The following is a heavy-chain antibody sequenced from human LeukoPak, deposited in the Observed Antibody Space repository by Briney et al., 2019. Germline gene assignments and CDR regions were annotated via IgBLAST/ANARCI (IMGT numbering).Heavy chain of an antibody. V-gene: IGHV4-59*12. Sequence: PSETLSLTCTVSGGSISSYYWSWIRQPPGKGLEWIGYIYYSGSTNYNPSLKSRVTISVDTSKNQFSLKLSSVTAADTAVYYCASDYSNYYYYMDVWGKGTTVTVSS. CDR1: GGSISSYY. J-gene: IGHJ6*03. CDR2: IYYSGST. D-gene: IGHD4-11*01. CDR3: ASDYSNYYYYMDV.